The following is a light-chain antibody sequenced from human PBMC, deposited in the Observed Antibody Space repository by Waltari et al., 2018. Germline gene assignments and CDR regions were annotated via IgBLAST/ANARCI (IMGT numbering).Light chain of an antibody. CDR2: GAS. CDR1: QGISID. J-gene: IGKJ1*01. Sequence: DIQMTQSPSSLSASVGDRGTITCRASQGISIDLAWYQQKPGKAPKLLISGASTLQFGVPSRFSGSGSGTDFTLTISGLQPDDFATYYCQKYVSAPQTFGQGTKVEIK. CDR3: QKYVSAPQT. V-gene: IGKV1-27*01.